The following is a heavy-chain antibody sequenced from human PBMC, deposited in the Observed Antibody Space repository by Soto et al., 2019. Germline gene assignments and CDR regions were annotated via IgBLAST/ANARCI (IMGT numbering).Heavy chain of an antibody. CDR2: ISYDGSNK. V-gene: IGHV3-30*18. Sequence: QVQLVESGGGVVQPGRSLRLSCAASGFTFSSYGMHWVRQAPGKGLEWGAVISYDGSNKYYADSVKGRFTISRDNSKNTLYLQMNSMRAEDTAVYYCAKDYYYDSSGEVDVWGQGTTVTGSS. CDR1: GFTFSSYG. CDR3: AKDYYYDSSGEVDV. D-gene: IGHD3-22*01. J-gene: IGHJ6*02.